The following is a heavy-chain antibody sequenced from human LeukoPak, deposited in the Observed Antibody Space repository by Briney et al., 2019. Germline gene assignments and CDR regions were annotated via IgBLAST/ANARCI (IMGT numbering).Heavy chain of an antibody. CDR1: GGSISTYY. J-gene: IGHJ3*02. Sequence: KPSETLSLTCTVSGGSISTYYWSWIRQPPGKGLEWIGSIYYRGNTNYNPSLKSRVTISVDTSKNQFSLKLSSVTAADTAVYYCARRGVDTAIYAFDIWSQGTMVTVSS. CDR3: ARRGVDTAIYAFDI. D-gene: IGHD5-18*01. V-gene: IGHV4-59*08. CDR2: IYYRGNT.